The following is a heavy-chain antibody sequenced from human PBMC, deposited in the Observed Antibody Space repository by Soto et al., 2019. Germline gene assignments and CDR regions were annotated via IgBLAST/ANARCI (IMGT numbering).Heavy chain of an antibody. J-gene: IGHJ4*02. Sequence: QVQLVESGGGVVQPGRSLRLSCAASGFTFSSYAMHWVRQAPGKGLEWVAVISYDGSNKYYADSVRGRFTISRDKSKNTMYLQMNSLRAEDTAVYYCARNRRGHSSGWYYFDYWGQGTLETVSS. CDR1: GFTFSSYA. CDR2: ISYDGSNK. V-gene: IGHV3-30-3*01. CDR3: ARNRRGHSSGWYYFDY. D-gene: IGHD6-19*01.